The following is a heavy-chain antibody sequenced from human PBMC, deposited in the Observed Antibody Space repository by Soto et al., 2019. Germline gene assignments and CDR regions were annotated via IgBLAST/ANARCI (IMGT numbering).Heavy chain of an antibody. Sequence: QVQLVQSGAEVKKPGDSVKISCKTFGYTFTRFYIHWVRQAPGHGLEWMGIVNSSGNVTSFAPKFQGRVTTTRDTSRGTVYMDLGSLKSDDTAVYYCATDAGDSEAFDIWGQGTVVTVSS. CDR1: GYTFTRFY. V-gene: IGHV1-46*03. CDR3: ATDAGDSEAFDI. CDR2: VNSSGNVT. D-gene: IGHD4-17*01. J-gene: IGHJ3*02.